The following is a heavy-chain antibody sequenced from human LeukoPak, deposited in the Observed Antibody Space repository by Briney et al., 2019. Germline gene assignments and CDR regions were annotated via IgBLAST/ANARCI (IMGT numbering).Heavy chain of an antibody. CDR3: VRDGGFGSGTYRGWFNP. D-gene: IGHD3-10*01. J-gene: IGHJ5*02. CDR1: GYTFIGYY. V-gene: IGHV1-2*02. CDR2: VNPNTGDT. Sequence: ASVKVSCKASGYTFIGYYIHWVRRAPGHGLEWMGWVNPNTGDTKYIQKFQGRVTMTRDTSISTAYMELTSLRSDDTAVYYCVRDGGFGSGTYRGWFNPWGQGTLVTVSS.